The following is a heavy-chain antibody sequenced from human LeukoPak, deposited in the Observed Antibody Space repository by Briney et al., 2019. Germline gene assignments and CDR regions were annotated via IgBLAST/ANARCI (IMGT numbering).Heavy chain of an antibody. CDR2: IKEDGSEK. CDR3: ATDSIVATIGYYYGMDV. V-gene: IGHV3-7*01. D-gene: IGHD5-12*01. Sequence: GSLRLSSALSLVASSGVRVTTGPEAPGKGVGGWGDIKEDGSEKYYVASVKGRFTISRDNAKKSMYLQMNSLRCEGTCLCYCATDSIVATIGYYYGMDVWGQGTTVTVSS. J-gene: IGHJ6*02. CDR1: LVASSGVR.